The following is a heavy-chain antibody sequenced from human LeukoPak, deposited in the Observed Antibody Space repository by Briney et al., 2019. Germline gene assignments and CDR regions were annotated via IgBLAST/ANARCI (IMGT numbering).Heavy chain of an antibody. CDR1: GGSFSGYY. V-gene: IGHV4-34*01. CDR3: ARGSNYYDSSGYDPHFDY. CDR2: INHSGST. Sequence: SETLSLTCAVYGGSFSGYYWSWIRQPPGKGLDWIGEINHSGSTNYNPSLKSRVTISVDTSKNQFSLKLSSVTAADTAAYYCARGSNYYDSSGYDPHFDYWGQGTLVTVSS. D-gene: IGHD3-22*01. J-gene: IGHJ4*02.